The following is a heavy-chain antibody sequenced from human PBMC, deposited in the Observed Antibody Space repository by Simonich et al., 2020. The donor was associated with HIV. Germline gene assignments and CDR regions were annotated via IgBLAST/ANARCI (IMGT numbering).Heavy chain of an antibody. CDR3: ARFRPPPLVSPPAVFDI. V-gene: IGHV4-34*01. J-gene: IGHJ3*02. D-gene: IGHD3-10*01. CDR2: INHSGKI. Sequence: QVQLQQWGAGLLKPSETLSLNCAVYGGSFSGYYWRWIRQSPGKGLEWIGEINHSGKITYNPSLKSRVTVSVDTSKNEFSLNLNPVTAADTAMYFCARFRPPPLVSPPAVFDIWGQGTMVTVSS. CDR1: GGSFSGYY.